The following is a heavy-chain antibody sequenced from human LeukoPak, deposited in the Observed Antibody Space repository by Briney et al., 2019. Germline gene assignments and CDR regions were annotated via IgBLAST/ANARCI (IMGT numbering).Heavy chain of an antibody. V-gene: IGHV4-34*01. Sequence: GLEWIGEINHSGSTNYNPSLKSRVTISVDTSKNQFSLKLSSVTAADTAVYYCARGHGPAAYWGQGTLVTVSS. CDR2: INHSGST. D-gene: IGHD6-13*01. CDR3: ARGHGPAAY. J-gene: IGHJ4*02.